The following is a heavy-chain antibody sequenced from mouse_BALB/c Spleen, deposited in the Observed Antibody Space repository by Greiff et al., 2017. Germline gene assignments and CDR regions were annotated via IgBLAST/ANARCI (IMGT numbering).Heavy chain of an antibody. CDR3: ASLYYYGSSLYYFDY. CDR1: GDSITSGY. J-gene: IGHJ2*01. CDR2: ISYSGST. Sequence: EVHLVESGPSLVKPSQTLSLTCSVTGDSITSGYWNWIRKFPGNKLEYMGYISYSGSTYYNPSLKSRISITRDTSKNQYYLQLNSVTTEDTATYYCASLYYYGSSLYYFDYWGQGTTLTVSS. D-gene: IGHD1-1*01. V-gene: IGHV3-8*02.